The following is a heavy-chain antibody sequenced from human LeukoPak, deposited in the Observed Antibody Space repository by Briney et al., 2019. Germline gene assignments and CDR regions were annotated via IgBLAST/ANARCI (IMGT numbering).Heavy chain of an antibody. CDR1: GFTFSSYA. CDR3: AREMATPALDY. J-gene: IGHJ4*02. CDR2: ISYDGSKK. Sequence: GRSLRLSCAASGFTFSSYAMHWVRQAPGKGLEWVAVISYDGSKKFYADSVKGRFTISRDNSKNTLYLQMNSLRAEDTAVYYCAREMATPALDYWGQGTLVTVSS. V-gene: IGHV3-30*04. D-gene: IGHD5-24*01.